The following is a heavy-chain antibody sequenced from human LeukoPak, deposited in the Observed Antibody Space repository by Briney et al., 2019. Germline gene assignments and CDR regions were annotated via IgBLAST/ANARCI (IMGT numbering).Heavy chain of an antibody. CDR3: ARWDY. CDR1: GLIFSDKL. V-gene: IGHV3-7*01. Sequence: GGSLRLSCAASGLIFSDKLMKWYLQAPVKGLEGVASTTEDGGEGFHVDSVKGRFTISRDNAKHMVYLQMSTLRDEDTAVYYCARWDYWGKGTVVTVSS. CDR2: TTEDGGEG. J-gene: IGHJ4*02.